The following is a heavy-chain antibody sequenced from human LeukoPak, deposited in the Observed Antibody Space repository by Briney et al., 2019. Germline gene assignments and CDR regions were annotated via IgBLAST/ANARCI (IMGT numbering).Heavy chain of an antibody. CDR3: TTLTEASNFDY. Sequence: GGSLRLSCAASGFSFSVYEMHWVRQAPGKGLEWISDISSSGTTTYYADSVKGRFTISRDNAKNSLYLQMNSLRAEDTAVYYFTTLTEASNFDYWGQGTLVTVSS. V-gene: IGHV3-48*03. J-gene: IGHJ4*02. D-gene: IGHD6-25*01. CDR1: GFSFSVYE. CDR2: ISSSGTTT.